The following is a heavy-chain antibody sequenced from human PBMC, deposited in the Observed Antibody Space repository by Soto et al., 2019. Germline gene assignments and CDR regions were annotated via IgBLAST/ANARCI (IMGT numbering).Heavy chain of an antibody. CDR2: INHSGST. CDR3: AKEVGGTIFGVVNYYYYYGMDV. CDR1: GGSFSGYY. Sequence: LSLTCAVYGGSFSGYYWSWIRQPPGKGLEWIGEINHSGSTNYNPSLKGRFTISRDNAKNSLYLQMNSLRAEDTALYYCAKEVGGTIFGVVNYYYYYGMDVWGQGTTVTVSS. D-gene: IGHD3-3*01. V-gene: IGHV4-34*10. J-gene: IGHJ6*02.